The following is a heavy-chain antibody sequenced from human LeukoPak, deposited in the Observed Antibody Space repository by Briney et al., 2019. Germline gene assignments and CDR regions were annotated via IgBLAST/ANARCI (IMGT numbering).Heavy chain of an antibody. CDR3: ARAAGAHDAFDI. Sequence: PGGSLRLSCAASGFTFSSYEMNWVRQAPGKGLEWVANIKQDGSEKYYVDSVKGRFTISRDNAKNSLYLQMNSLRAEDTAVYYCARAAGAHDAFDIWGQGTMVTVSS. D-gene: IGHD1-26*01. CDR1: GFTFSSYE. V-gene: IGHV3-7*01. CDR2: IKQDGSEK. J-gene: IGHJ3*02.